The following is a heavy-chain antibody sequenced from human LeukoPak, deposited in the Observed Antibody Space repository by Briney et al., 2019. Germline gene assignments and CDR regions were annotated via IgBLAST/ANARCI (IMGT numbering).Heavy chain of an antibody. CDR2: ISWNSGSI. D-gene: IGHD3-3*01. CDR3: AKATTIFGVPLDY. CDR1: GFTFSNYA. Sequence: GGSLRLSCVASGFTFSNYAMNWVRQAPGKGLEWVSGISWNSGSIGYADSVKGRFTISRDNAKNSLYLQMNSLRAEDTALYYCAKATTIFGVPLDYWGQGTLVTVSS. V-gene: IGHV3-9*01. J-gene: IGHJ4*02.